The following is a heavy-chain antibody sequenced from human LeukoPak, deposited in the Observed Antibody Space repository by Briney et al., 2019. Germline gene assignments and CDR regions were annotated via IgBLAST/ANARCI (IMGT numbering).Heavy chain of an antibody. V-gene: IGHV3-23*01. D-gene: IGHD3-10*01. Sequence: GGSLRLSCAASVFTFSNSAKNWVRQAPGKGLEWVSTISSGGAGTYYADSVKGRFSISRDNSKNTLYLQMNSLRAEDTAVYYCAKSGGSGTYPNWFDSWGQGTLVTVSS. CDR1: VFTFSNSA. CDR2: ISSGGAGT. J-gene: IGHJ5*01. CDR3: AKSGGSGTYPNWFDS.